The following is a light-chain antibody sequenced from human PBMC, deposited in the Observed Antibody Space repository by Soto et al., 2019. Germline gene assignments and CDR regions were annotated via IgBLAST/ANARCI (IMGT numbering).Light chain of an antibody. Sequence: DIQMTQSPSSLSASVRDRVTNTCRASQSISSYLNWYQQKPGKAPKLLIYAASSLQSGVPSRFSGSGSGTDFTLTISSLQPEDFATYYCQQSLFGGGTKVDIK. CDR1: QSISSY. CDR2: AAS. J-gene: IGKJ4*02. CDR3: QQSL. V-gene: IGKV1-39*01.